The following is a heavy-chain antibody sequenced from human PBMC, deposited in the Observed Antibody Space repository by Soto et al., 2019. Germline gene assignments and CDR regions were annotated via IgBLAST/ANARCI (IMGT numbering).Heavy chain of an antibody. Sequence: KASETLSLTCTVSGGSISSYYWSWIRQPPGKGLEWIGYIYYSGSTNYNPSLKSRVTISVDTSKNQFSLKLSSVTAADTAVYYCARDKYYYGSGSYRYYGMDVWGQGTTVTVSS. CDR3: ARDKYYYGSGSYRYYGMDV. CDR1: GGSISSYY. D-gene: IGHD3-10*01. V-gene: IGHV4-59*01. CDR2: IYYSGST. J-gene: IGHJ6*02.